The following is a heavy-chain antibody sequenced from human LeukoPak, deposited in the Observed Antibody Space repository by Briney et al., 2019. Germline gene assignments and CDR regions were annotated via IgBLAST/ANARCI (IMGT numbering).Heavy chain of an antibody. CDR2: ISYDGSNK. V-gene: IGHV3-30*18. CDR1: GFTFSSYG. CDR3: AKGLGGKGHWYLDL. J-gene: IGHJ2*01. D-gene: IGHD3-16*01. Sequence: GGSLTLSCAASGFTFSSYGMHWVRQAPGKGLERVAVISYDGSNKYYADSVKGRFTISRDNSKNTLYLQMNSLRAEDTGVYYCAKGLGGKGHWYLDLWGSGTLVTVSS.